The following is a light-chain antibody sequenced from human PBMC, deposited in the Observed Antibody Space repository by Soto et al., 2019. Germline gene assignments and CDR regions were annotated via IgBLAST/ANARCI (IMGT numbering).Light chain of an antibody. CDR3: QQYDTYPFT. Sequence: DIQMTQSPSTLSASIGDRVTITCRASQSINNWLAWYQQKPGKAPKVLIYKASSLESGVPSRFSGSESGTEFTLAINSLQPDAFATYYCQQYDTYPFTFGPETKVDIK. CDR2: KAS. CDR1: QSINNW. V-gene: IGKV1-5*03. J-gene: IGKJ3*01.